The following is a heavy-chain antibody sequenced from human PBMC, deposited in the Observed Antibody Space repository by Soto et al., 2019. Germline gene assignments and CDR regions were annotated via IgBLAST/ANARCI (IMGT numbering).Heavy chain of an antibody. V-gene: IGHV3-33*01. CDR2: IRFDGSNI. CDR1: ESIFRGYG. D-gene: IGHD3-22*01. Sequence: QVQMVESGGGVVQPGGSLRLSCAVSESIFRGYGMHWVRQAPGKGLEWVAIIRFDGSNIHYADYVMGRFTISRDNSKNLLCLERNDLRVEDTAVYYCARDGVGVTTLWGFLDYWGQGTLVTVAA. J-gene: IGHJ4*02. CDR3: ARDGVGVTTLWGFLDY.